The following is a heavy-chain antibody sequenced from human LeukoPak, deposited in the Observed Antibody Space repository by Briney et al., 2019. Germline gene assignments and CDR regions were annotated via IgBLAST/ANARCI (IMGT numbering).Heavy chain of an antibody. D-gene: IGHD6-13*01. J-gene: IGHJ5*02. CDR3: ARATGGAAAADFDP. CDR2: IYYSGTT. V-gene: IGHV4-31*03. CDR1: GGSISSPGYY. Sequence: SETLSLTCTVSGGSISSPGYYWSWIRQRPWKGLEWVGFIYYSGTTYYNPSLKSRVFISLNTSQNQVSLQLSSVTAADTAVYYCARATGGAAAADFDPWGQGTLVTVSS.